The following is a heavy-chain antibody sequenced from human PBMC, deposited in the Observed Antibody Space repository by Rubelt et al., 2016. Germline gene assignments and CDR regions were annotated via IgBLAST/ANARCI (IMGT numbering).Heavy chain of an antibody. V-gene: IGHV3-21*01. Sequence: EVQLVESGGGLVKPGGSLRLSCAASGFTFSSYSMNWVRQAPGKGLECVSSISSSSSYIYYADSVKGRFTISRANAKTSLYLQMNSLRAEDTAVYYCARDLSVAQWRDRDAFDIWGQGTMVTVSS. CDR2: ISSSSSYI. J-gene: IGHJ3*02. D-gene: IGHD6-19*01. CDR3: ARDLSVAQWRDRDAFDI. CDR1: GFTFSSYS.